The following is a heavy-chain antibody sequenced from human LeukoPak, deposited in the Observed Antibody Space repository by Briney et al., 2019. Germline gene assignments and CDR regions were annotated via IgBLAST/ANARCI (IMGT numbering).Heavy chain of an antibody. Sequence: SETLSLTCAVYGGSFSGYYWSWIRQPPGKGLEWIGEINHSGSTNYNPSLKSRVTISVDTSKNQFSLKLGSVTAADTAVYYCARELLWFGEYYFDYWGQGTLVTVSS. V-gene: IGHV4-34*01. D-gene: IGHD3-10*01. CDR1: GGSFSGYY. CDR3: ARELLWFGEYYFDY. CDR2: INHSGST. J-gene: IGHJ4*02.